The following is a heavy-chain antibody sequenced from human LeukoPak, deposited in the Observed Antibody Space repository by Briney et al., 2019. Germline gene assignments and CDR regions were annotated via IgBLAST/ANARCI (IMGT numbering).Heavy chain of an antibody. CDR3: ARHEYSGSYYGLSWFDP. CDR2: IYYSGST. CDR1: GGSISSSGYY. V-gene: IGHV4-39*01. J-gene: IGHJ5*02. D-gene: IGHD1-26*01. Sequence: PSETLSLTRTLSGGSISSSGYYWGWIRQPPGKGLEWIASIYYSGSTYYNPSLKSRVTISVNTSNNQLSLKLSSLTAADTAVYYCARHEYSGSYYGLSWFDPWGQGTLVTVSS.